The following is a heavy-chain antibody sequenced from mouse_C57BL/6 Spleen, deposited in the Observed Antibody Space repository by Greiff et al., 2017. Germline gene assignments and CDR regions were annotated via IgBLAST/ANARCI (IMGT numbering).Heavy chain of an antibody. CDR2: IHPNSGST. CDR1: GYTFTSYW. CDR3: AREENDYDEGTWFAY. D-gene: IGHD2-4*01. Sequence: QVQLQQPGAELVKPGASVKLSCKASGYTFTSYWMHWVKQRPGQGLEWIGMIHPNSGSTNYNEKFKSKATLTVDKSSSTAYMQRSSLTSEDSAVYYWAREENDYDEGTWFAYWGQGTLVTVSA. J-gene: IGHJ3*01. V-gene: IGHV1-64*01.